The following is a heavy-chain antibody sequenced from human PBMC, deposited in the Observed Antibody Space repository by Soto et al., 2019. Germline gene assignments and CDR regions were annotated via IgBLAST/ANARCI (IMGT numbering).Heavy chain of an antibody. J-gene: IGHJ6*02. CDR2: ISASSDAA. CDR1: GFPFSTSA. CDR3: AKYSGSYPVYNGLSL. V-gene: IGHV3-23*01. D-gene: IGHD1-26*01. Sequence: EVQLLESGGGWVQPGGSLRLSCAASGFPFSTSAMNWVRQAPGKGLEWVSIISASSDAAYYAESVKGRFASSRDNPKNTLYLQMNSLRAEDTAVYYCAKYSGSYPVYNGLSLWGQGTTVTVS.